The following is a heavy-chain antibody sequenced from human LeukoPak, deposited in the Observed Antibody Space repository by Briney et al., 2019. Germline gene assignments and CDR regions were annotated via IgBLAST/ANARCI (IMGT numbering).Heavy chain of an antibody. V-gene: IGHV1-18*01. CDR3: ASYTAMAWATDDAFDI. Sequence: ASVKVSCKASGYTFTSYGISWVRQAPGQGLEWMGWISAYNGNTNYAQKLQGRVTMTPDTSTSTAYMELRSLRSDDTAVYYCASYTAMAWATDDAFDIWGQGTMVTVSS. CDR1: GYTFTSYG. D-gene: IGHD5-18*01. J-gene: IGHJ3*02. CDR2: ISAYNGNT.